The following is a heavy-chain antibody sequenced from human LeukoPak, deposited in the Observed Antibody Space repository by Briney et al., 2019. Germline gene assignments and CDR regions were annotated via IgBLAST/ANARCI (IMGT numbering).Heavy chain of an antibody. CDR1: GGSISSSNW. V-gene: IGHV4-4*02. D-gene: IGHD3-10*01. CDR2: IYHSGST. J-gene: IGHJ6*03. CDR3: ARDVSVRGVIHHDNYYYMDV. Sequence: PSGTLSLTCAVSGGSISSSNWWSWVRQPPGKGLEWIGEIYHSGSTNYNPSLKSRVTISVDKSKNQFSLKLSSVTAADTAVYYCARDVSVRGVIHHDNYYYMDVWGKGTTVTVSS.